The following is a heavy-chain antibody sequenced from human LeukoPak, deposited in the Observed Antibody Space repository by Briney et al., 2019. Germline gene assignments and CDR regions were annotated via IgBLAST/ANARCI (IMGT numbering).Heavy chain of an antibody. CDR1: GFTVTGYY. J-gene: IGHJ6*03. CDR3: ARAGGDDSSGYYPPGYYMDV. CDR2: INPNSGAT. V-gene: IGHV1-2*02. Sequence: ASVKVSCKASGFTVTGYYMHWVRQAPGQGLEWMGWINPNSGATNYAQKFQGRVTMTRDTSISTAYMELSRLRSDDTAVYYCARAGGDDSSGYYPPGYYMDVWGKGTTVTVSS. D-gene: IGHD3-22*01.